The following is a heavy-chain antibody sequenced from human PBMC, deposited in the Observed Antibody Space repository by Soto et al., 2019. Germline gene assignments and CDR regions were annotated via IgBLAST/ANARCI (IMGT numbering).Heavy chain of an antibody. D-gene: IGHD2-21*01. Sequence: GGSLRLSCSASGFTFITAWINWGRQAPGKGLEWGADISSSNGDTYYADSVKGRFTISSDIAKNSLYLKMDSLRAEDTAIYYCVRDSAYSFDYWGQGTLVTVSS. V-gene: IGHV3-48*01. CDR2: ISSSNGDT. CDR1: GFTFITAW. CDR3: VRDSAYSFDY. J-gene: IGHJ4*02.